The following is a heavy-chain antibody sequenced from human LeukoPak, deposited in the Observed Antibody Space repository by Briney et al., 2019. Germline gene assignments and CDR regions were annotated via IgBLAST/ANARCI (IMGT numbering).Heavy chain of an antibody. CDR2: IYYSGST. CDR3: AAHGPRFLEWLHQPYDAFDI. D-gene: IGHD3-3*01. Sequence: SETLSLTCTVSGGSISSSSYYWGWIRQPPGKGLEWIGSIYYSGSTYYNPSLKGRVTISVDTSKNQFSLKLSSVTAADTAVYYCAAHGPRFLEWLHQPYDAFDIWGQGTMVTVSS. J-gene: IGHJ3*02. V-gene: IGHV4-39*01. CDR1: GGSISSSSYY.